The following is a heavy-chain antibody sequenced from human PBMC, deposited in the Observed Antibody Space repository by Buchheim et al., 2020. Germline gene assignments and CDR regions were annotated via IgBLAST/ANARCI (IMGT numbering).Heavy chain of an antibody. CDR3: ARVPLPYYYDSSLFDD. CDR2: IYHSGST. CDR1: GGSISSSNW. V-gene: IGHV4-4*02. Sequence: QVQLQESGPGLVKPSGTLSLTCAASGGSISSSNWWCWVRPPPGQGLGVTGEIYHSGSTNYTPSLKSRFTISVDKSKNPFSLKLSSVTAADTAVYYCARVPLPYYYDSSLFDDWGQGTL. J-gene: IGHJ4*02. D-gene: IGHD3-22*01.